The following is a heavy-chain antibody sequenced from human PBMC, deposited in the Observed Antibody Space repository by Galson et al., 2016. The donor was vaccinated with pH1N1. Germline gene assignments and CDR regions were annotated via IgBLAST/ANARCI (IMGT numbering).Heavy chain of an antibody. J-gene: IGHJ6*03. D-gene: IGHD3-3*01. CDR1: GGSISSGGYY. Sequence: TLSLTCTVSGGSISSGGYYWSWIRQHPGKGLEWIGYIYYTGSTYYNPSLKSRVTISVDTSKNQFSLKLSSVTAADTAVYYCARTSGYDFWSGYYANLDYYMDVWGKGTTVTVSS. V-gene: IGHV4-31*03. CDR3: ARTSGYDFWSGYYANLDYYMDV. CDR2: IYYTGST.